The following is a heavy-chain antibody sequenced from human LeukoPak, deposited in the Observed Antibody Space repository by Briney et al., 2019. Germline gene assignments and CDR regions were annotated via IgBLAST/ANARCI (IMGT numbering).Heavy chain of an antibody. CDR2: ISYDGANK. Sequence: GRSLRLSCAASGFTFSSYVMHWVRQAPGKGLEWVAVISYDGANKYYADSVKGRFTFSRDNSKSTLYLQMNSLRAEDTAVYYCARAYSRTAIDYWGQGTLVTVSS. D-gene: IGHD2-21*01. J-gene: IGHJ4*02. CDR3: ARAYSRTAIDY. CDR1: GFTFSSYV. V-gene: IGHV3-30*04.